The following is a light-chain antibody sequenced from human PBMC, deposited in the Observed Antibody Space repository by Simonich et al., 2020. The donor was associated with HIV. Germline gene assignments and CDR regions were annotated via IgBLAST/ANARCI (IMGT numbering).Light chain of an antibody. J-gene: IGKJ2*01. CDR1: QSISSN. CDR3: HQYNDWPLF. CDR2: GAS. V-gene: IGKV3-15*01. Sequence: EIVMTQSPATLSVSPGERVTLSGRASQSISSNLAWSQQQPGQAPRPLISGASTRATGIPARFSGSGSGTEFTLTISSMQSEDFAVYYCHQYNDWPLFFGQGTKVEIK.